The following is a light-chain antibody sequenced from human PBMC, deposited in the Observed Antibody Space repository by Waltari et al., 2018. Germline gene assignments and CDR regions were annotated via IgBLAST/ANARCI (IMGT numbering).Light chain of an antibody. Sequence: IWMTQSPSLLSASTGDRVTISCRTSQGISSYLAWYQQKPGKAPDLLIYAASSLQSGVPSRFSGSGSGTDFTLTISSLQSEDFATYYCQQYYSFPRTFGQGTKLEIK. CDR1: QGISSY. J-gene: IGKJ2*01. V-gene: IGKV1D-8*01. CDR3: QQYYSFPRT. CDR2: AAS.